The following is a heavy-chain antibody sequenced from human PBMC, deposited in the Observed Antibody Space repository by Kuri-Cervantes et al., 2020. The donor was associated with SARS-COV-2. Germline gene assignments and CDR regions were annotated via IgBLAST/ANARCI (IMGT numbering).Heavy chain of an antibody. CDR1: GFLFSASA. V-gene: IGHV3-73*01. J-gene: IGHJ4*02. Sequence: GRSLRPAWEVSGFLFSASATHWVRQASGKGMGWVGRVRGKANNYATAYAASVKGRFTISRDDSKNTAYLQMNSLKTEDTAVYYCTTLIDYWGQGALVTVSS. CDR2: VRGKANNYAT. CDR3: TTLIDY.